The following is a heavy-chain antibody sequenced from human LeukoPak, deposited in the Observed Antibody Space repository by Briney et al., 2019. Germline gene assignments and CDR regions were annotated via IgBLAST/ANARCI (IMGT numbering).Heavy chain of an antibody. J-gene: IGHJ3*02. D-gene: IGHD3-10*01. Sequence: XXIXSGGXYWSWIRQHPGKGLXWIGXIYYXGSTYYNPSLKSRVTISVDTSKNQFSLKLSSVTAADTAVYYCARGASEYYGSGSYPLDAFDIWGQGTMVTVSS. CDR3: ARGASEYYGSGSYPLDAFDI. V-gene: IGHV4-31*02. CDR1: XXIXSGGXY. CDR2: IYYXGST.